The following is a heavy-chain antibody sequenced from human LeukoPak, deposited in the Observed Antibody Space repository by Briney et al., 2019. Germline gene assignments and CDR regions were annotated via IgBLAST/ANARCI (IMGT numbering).Heavy chain of an antibody. CDR3: VLGGYDSPYLGFDY. CDR1: GFTFSSYN. CDR2: ITSNLNTI. V-gene: IGHV3-48*04. J-gene: IGHJ4*02. Sequence: GGSLRLSCAASGFTFSSYNMNWVRQAPGKGLEWLAYITSNLNTIYYADSVKGRFTISRDNAKNSLYLQMNSLRAEDTAVYYCVLGGYDSPYLGFDYWGQGTLVTVSS. D-gene: IGHD3-22*01.